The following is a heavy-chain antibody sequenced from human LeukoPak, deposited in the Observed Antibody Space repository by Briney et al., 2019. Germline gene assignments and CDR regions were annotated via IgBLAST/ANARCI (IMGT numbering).Heavy chain of an antibody. CDR2: IYYSGST. CDR1: GDSINSYY. CDR3: ARGGKTIAAPTT. Sequence: SETLSLTCTVSGDSINSYYWSWIRQPPGKGLEWIGYIYYSGSTNYNPSLKSRVTMSIDTSKNQFSLKLTSVTAADTAVYYCARGGKTIAAPTTWGQGTLVTVSS. D-gene: IGHD6-13*01. V-gene: IGHV4-59*01. J-gene: IGHJ5*02.